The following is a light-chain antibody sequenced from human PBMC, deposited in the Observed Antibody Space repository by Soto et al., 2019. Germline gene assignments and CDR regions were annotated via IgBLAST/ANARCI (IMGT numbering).Light chain of an antibody. CDR3: QHYFSTPYN. CDR2: WAS. Sequence: DIVMTQSPDSLAVSLGERATINCKSSQSVLSSSNNKYFLAWYQQKPGQPPKLLIYWASTRESGVPDRFSGSGSGTDFTRTISSLQAEDVAVYYCQHYFSTPYNFGQGTKLEIK. CDR1: QSVLSSSNNKYF. V-gene: IGKV4-1*01. J-gene: IGKJ2*01.